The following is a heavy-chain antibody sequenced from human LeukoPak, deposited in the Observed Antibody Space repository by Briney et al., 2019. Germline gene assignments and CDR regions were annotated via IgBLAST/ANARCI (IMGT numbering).Heavy chain of an antibody. CDR2: IKSKTDGGTT. D-gene: IGHD3-10*01. V-gene: IGHV3-15*07. CDR3: TTDYALSYYGSGSYYR. CDR1: GFTFSNAW. J-gene: IGHJ4*02. Sequence: GGSLRLSCAASGFTFSNAWMNWVRQAPGKGLEWVGRIKSKTDGGTTDCAAPVKGRFTISRDDSKNTLYLQMNSLKTEDTAVYYCTTDYALSYYGSGSYYRWGQGTLVTVSS.